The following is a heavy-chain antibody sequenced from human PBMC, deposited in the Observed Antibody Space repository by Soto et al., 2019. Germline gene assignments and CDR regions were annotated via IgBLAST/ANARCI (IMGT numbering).Heavy chain of an antibody. J-gene: IGHJ5*02. CDR3: ARARGYSYGDFDP. CDR1: GYTFTSYD. Sequence: ASVKVSCKASGYTFTSYDINWVRQATGQGLEWMEWMNPNSGNTGYAQKFQGRVTMTRNTSISTAYMELSSLRSEDTAVYYCARARGYSYGDFDPWGQGTLVTVSS. D-gene: IGHD5-18*01. V-gene: IGHV1-8*01. CDR2: MNPNSGNT.